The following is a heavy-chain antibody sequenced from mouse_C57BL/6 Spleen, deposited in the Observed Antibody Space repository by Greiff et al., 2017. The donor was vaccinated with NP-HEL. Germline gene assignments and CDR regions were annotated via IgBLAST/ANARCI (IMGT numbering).Heavy chain of an antibody. CDR1: GYTFTSYW. V-gene: IGHV1-55*01. D-gene: IGHD1-1*02. J-gene: IGHJ4*01. CDR2: IYPGSGST. CDR3: ARVGPRAKDD. Sequence: QVQLQQSGAELVKPGASVKMSCKASGYTFTSYWITWAKQRPGQGLEWIGDIYPGSGSTNYNEKFKGKATLTVDTSSSTAYMQLSSLTSEDSAVYCCARVGPRAKDDWGQGTSVTVAS.